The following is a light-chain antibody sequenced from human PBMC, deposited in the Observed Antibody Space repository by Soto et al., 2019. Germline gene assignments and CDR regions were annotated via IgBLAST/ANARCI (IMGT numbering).Light chain of an antibody. CDR3: QQYDSLPLT. J-gene: IGKJ5*01. CDR1: QSISNW. CDR2: DVS. V-gene: IGKV1-33*01. Sequence: DIQMTQSPSTLSAFVGDRVPITCRASQSISNWLAWYQQKPGKAPQLLIFDVSNLQTGVPSRFSGGGSGTDFALTISSLEPEDIATYYCQQYDSLPLTFGQGTRLEIK.